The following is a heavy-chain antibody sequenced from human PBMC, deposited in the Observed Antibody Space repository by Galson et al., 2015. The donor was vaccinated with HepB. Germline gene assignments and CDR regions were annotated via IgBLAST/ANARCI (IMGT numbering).Heavy chain of an antibody. D-gene: IGHD4-17*01. V-gene: IGHV3-30-3*01. Sequence: SLRLSCAASGFTFSSYAMHWVRQAPGKGLEWVAVISYDGSNKYYADSVKGRFTISRDNSKNTLYLQMNSLRAEDTAVYYCAREHYARYFDYWGQGTLVTVSS. CDR3: AREHYARYFDY. J-gene: IGHJ4*02. CDR2: ISYDGSNK. CDR1: GFTFSSYA.